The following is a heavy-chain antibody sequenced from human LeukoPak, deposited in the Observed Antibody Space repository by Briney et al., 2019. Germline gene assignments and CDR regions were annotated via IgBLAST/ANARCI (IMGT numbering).Heavy chain of an antibody. J-gene: IGHJ3*02. D-gene: IGHD6-6*01. V-gene: IGHV4-59*11. CDR3: ARDRPGTSDAFDI. CDR2: IYYSGTS. Sequence: SETLSLTCSVSGVSISTHYWSWIRQPPGKGLEWIGYIYYSGTSNYNPSLKSRVTMSVDTSKNEFSLKLSSVTAADTAVYYCARDRPGTSDAFDIWGQGTMVTVSS. CDR1: GVSISTHY.